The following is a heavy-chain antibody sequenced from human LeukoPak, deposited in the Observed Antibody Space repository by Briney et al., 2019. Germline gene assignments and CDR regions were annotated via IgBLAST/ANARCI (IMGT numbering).Heavy chain of an antibody. J-gene: IGHJ5*02. CDR3: TRNDVGDYGT. CDR2: INHSGST. D-gene: IGHD4-17*01. V-gene: IGHV4-34*01. Sequence: SETLSLTCAVYGGSFSGYYWSWIRQPPGKGLEWIGEINHSGSTNYNPSLKSQVTISVDTSKNQFSLKLSSVTAADTAVYYCTRNDVGDYGTWGQGTLVTVSS. CDR1: GGSFSGYY.